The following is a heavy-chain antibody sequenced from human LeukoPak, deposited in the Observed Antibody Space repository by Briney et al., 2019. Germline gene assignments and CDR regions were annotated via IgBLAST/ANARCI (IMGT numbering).Heavy chain of an antibody. Sequence: ASVKVSCKASGYTFTSYGISWVRQAPGQGLEWMGWISAYNGNTKYAETFQGRVSMTTETSTSTAYMELRSLRSDDTAVYYCARDQGQLVGGVVESGDYWGQGTLVTVSS. CDR2: ISAYNGNT. CDR1: GYTFTSYG. CDR3: ARDQGQLVGGVVESGDY. J-gene: IGHJ4*02. D-gene: IGHD2-15*01. V-gene: IGHV1-18*04.